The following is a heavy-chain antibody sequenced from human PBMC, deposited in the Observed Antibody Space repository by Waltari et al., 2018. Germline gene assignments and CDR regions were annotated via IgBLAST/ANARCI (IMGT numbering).Heavy chain of an antibody. V-gene: IGHV3-33*01. CDR1: GFNFGTPG. J-gene: IGHJ5*02. D-gene: IGHD4-4*01. CDR2: IWHDGSKT. CDR3: AREGGNFNWMDP. Sequence: VQLVESGGGVVQPGTSLKLSCVASGFNFGTPGMHWVRQAPGKGLEWVAVIWHDGSKTYYADSVKGRFTISRDDSKNMFYLQMNSLRVEDTAMYYCAREGGNFNWMDPWGQGTLVTVS.